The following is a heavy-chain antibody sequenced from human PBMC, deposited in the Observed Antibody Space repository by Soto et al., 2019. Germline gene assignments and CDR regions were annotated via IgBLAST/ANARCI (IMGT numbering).Heavy chain of an antibody. CDR2: IYYSGST. Sequence: SETLSLTCTVSGGSISSYYWSWIRQPPGKGLEWIGYIYYSGSTNCNPSLKSRVTISVDTSKNQFSLKLSSVTAADTAVYYCGRRNGDYGDYWGQGPLFTVSS. CDR1: GGSISSYY. D-gene: IGHD4-17*01. J-gene: IGHJ4*02. V-gene: IGHV4-59*01. CDR3: GRRNGDYGDY.